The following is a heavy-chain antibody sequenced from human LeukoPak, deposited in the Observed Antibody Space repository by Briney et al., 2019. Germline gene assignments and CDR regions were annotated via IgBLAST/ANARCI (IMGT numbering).Heavy chain of an antibody. V-gene: IGHV5-51*01. Sequence: HGESLKISCKGSGYSFTSYCIGWVRQMPGKGLEWMGIIYPGDSDTRYSPSFQGQVTISADKSISTAYLQWSSLKASDTAMYYCARTYYDILTGYYRLEGFDYWGQGTLVTVSS. D-gene: IGHD3-9*01. J-gene: IGHJ4*02. CDR2: IYPGDSDT. CDR1: GYSFTSYC. CDR3: ARTYYDILTGYYRLEGFDY.